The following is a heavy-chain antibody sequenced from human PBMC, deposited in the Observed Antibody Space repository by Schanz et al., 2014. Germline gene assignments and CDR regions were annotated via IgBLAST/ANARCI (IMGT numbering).Heavy chain of an antibody. V-gene: IGHV4-61*02. D-gene: IGHD1-1*01. CDR2: VFPNGIT. J-gene: IGHJ2*01. CDR1: GGSIRSGTYY. CDR3: ARDTTWRLDL. Sequence: QVQLQESGPGLVKPSQTLSLTCTVSGGSIRSGTYYWSWIRQPAGKALEWVGRVFPNGITNYNPSLKSRFPIPRYTPKNQFSLTLTSLTAADTAVYYCARDTTWRLDLWGRGTLXTVSS.